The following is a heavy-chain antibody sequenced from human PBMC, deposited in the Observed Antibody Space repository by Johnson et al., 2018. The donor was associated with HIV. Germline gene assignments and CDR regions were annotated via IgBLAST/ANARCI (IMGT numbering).Heavy chain of an antibody. CDR3: ARSIMGAGPFDI. V-gene: IGHV3-53*01. CDR1: GFTVSSNY. Sequence: VQLVESGGGLIQPGGSLRLSCAASGFTVSSNYMSWVRQAPGKGLEWVSVIYSGGSTYYAASVQGRFTISRDNSKNSLYLQMNSLRAEDTAVYYCARSIMGAGPFDIWGQGTMVSVSS. J-gene: IGHJ3*02. CDR2: IYSGGST.